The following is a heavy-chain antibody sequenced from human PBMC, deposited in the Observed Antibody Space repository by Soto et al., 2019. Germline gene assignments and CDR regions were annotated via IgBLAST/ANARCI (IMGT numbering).Heavy chain of an antibody. CDR2: ISGSGGST. CDR1: GFTFSSYA. CDR3: AKAVGDSMTTVTTVY. D-gene: IGHD4-4*01. V-gene: IGHV3-23*01. Sequence: GGSLRLSCAASGFTFSSYAMSWVRQALGKGLEWVSAISGSGGSTYYADSVKGRFTISRDNSKNTLYLQMNSLRAEDTAVYYCAKAVGDSMTTVTTVYWGQGTLVTVSS. J-gene: IGHJ4*02.